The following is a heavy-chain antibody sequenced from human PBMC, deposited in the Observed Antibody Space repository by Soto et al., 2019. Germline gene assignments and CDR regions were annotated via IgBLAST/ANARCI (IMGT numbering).Heavy chain of an antibody. J-gene: IGHJ4*02. CDR2: IVVGSGKT. D-gene: IGHD2-21*01. V-gene: IGHV1-58*02. CDR3: AATFDSVFYDFGGHPW. CDR1: GFTFSSSA. Sequence: ASVKVSCKASGFTFSSSAIQWVRQARGQPLEWIGWIVVGSGKTDYTHNLQARVTITRDKSTSTAYMELSGLRSEDTAVYYCAATFDSVFYDFGGHPWWGQGTLVTVXS.